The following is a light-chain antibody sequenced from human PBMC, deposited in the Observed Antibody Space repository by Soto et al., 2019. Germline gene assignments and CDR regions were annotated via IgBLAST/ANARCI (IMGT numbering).Light chain of an antibody. CDR3: QQYYTDST. CDR1: QSISTS. V-gene: IGKV1-5*01. Sequence: DIQMTQSPSTLSASVGDRVTITCRATQSISTSLAWYQQKPGKAPNLLISGASNLESGVPSRFSGSGSGTEFTRTISSLQPDDFSSYYCQQYYTDSTFGQGTKVEIK. CDR2: GAS. J-gene: IGKJ1*01.